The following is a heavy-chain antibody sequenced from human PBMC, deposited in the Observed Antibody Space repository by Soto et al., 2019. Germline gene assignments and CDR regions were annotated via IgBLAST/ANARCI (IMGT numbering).Heavy chain of an antibody. J-gene: IGHJ4*01. V-gene: IGHV2-5*02. CDR1: GFSLSTSGVG. D-gene: IGHD3-3*01. CDR3: AHRRIGNYDFWGCYYPFFDY. CDR2: IYWDDDK. Sequence: YGPTLVNPTQTLTLTCNVSGFSLSTSGVGVAWIRQPPGKTLEWLALIYWDDDKRYSPSLRDRLTITKDTSNNQVVLTMTDMDPVDTATYYCAHRRIGNYDFWGCYYPFFDYWGHGTSVTVSS.